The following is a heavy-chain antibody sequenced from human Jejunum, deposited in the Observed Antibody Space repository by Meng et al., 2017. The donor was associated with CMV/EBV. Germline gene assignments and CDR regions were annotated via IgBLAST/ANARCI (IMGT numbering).Heavy chain of an antibody. J-gene: IGHJ4*02. Sequence: AYGFTFSDYYMSWIRQAPGKGLEWVSYISFSGSDLSYADSVKGRFTISRDNSNNTLYLQMNSLRVEDTAVYYCAKGPSGNRYYFDYWGQGTLVTVSS. V-gene: IGHV3-11*01. CDR1: GFTFSDYY. D-gene: IGHD1-26*01. CDR2: ISFSGSDL. CDR3: AKGPSGNRYYFDY.